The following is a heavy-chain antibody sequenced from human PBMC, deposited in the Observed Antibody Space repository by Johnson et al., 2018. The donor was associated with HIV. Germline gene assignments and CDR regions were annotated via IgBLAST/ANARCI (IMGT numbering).Heavy chain of an antibody. CDR1: GFTVSSNY. CDR3: ARGHSPDAFDI. D-gene: IGHD6-13*01. CDR2: IYTGGST. V-gene: IGHV3-66*01. Sequence: VQLVESGGGLVQPGGSLRLSCAASGFTVSSNYMNWVRQTPGKGLEWVSVIYTGGSTYYADSVKGRFTISRDNSKNTLFLQMNSLRAEDTAVYYCARGHSPDAFDIWGQGTIVTVSS. J-gene: IGHJ3*02.